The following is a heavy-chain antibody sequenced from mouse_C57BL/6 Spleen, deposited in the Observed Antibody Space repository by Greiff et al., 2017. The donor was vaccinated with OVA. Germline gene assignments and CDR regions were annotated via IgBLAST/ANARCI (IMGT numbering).Heavy chain of an antibody. V-gene: IGHV1-64*01. CDR3: ARSTTVVATDCDV. D-gene: IGHD1-1*01. Sequence: VQLQQPGAELVKPGASVKLSCKASGYTFTSYWMHWVKQRPGQGLEWIGMIHPNSGSTNYNEKFKSKATLTVDKSSSTAYMQLSSLTSEDSAVYYCARSTTVVATDCDVWGTGTTVTVSS. CDR1: GYTFTSYW. J-gene: IGHJ1*03. CDR2: IHPNSGST.